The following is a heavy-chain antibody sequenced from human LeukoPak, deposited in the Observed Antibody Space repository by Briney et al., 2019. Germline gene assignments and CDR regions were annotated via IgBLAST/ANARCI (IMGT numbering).Heavy chain of an antibody. J-gene: IGHJ3*02. V-gene: IGHV3-48*02. CDR2: ISSSSSTM. CDR3: ARDLDWTFDI. Sequence: GGSLRLSCAASGFTFSDYRMNWVRQAPGKGLEWLSDISSSSSTMSYAGSVKGRFTISRDNAKNSLYLQMNSLRDEDTAVYYCARDLDWTFDIWGQGTMVTVSS. D-gene: IGHD1-1*01. CDR1: GFTFSDYR.